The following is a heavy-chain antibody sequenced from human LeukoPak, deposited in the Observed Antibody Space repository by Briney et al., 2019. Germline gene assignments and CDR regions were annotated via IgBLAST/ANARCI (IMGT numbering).Heavy chain of an antibody. V-gene: IGHV4-61*02. CDR3: ARSPLVRFDY. CDR1: GGSISSGSYY. J-gene: IGHJ4*02. CDR2: IYTSGST. Sequence: PSETLSLTCTVSGGSISSGSYYWSGIRQPAGKGLEWIGRIYTSGSTNYNPSLKSRVTISFDTSKNQFSLKLSSVTAADTAVYYCARSPLVRFDYWGQGALVTVSS.